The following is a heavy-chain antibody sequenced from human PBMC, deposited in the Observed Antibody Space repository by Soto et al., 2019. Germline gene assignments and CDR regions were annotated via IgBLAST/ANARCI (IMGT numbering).Heavy chain of an antibody. Sequence: SETLSLTCTVSGGSISSSSYYWGWIRQPPGKGLEWIGSIYYSGSTYYNPSLKSRVTISVDTSKNQFSLKLSSVTAADTAVYYCARPYGDYPGYYGMDVWGQGTTVTVSS. V-gene: IGHV4-39*01. CDR3: ARPYGDYPGYYGMDV. CDR1: GGSISSSSYY. CDR2: IYYSGST. J-gene: IGHJ6*02. D-gene: IGHD4-17*01.